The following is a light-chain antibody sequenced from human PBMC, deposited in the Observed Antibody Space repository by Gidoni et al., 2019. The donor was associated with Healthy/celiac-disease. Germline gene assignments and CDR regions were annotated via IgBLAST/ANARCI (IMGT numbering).Light chain of an antibody. V-gene: IGKV2-28*01. Sequence: IVMPQSPLSLPVTPGEPASISCRSSQSLLHSTGYNYLDWYLQKPGQSPQLLIYLGSNRASGVPDRCSGSGSGTDFTLKISRVEAEDVGVYYCMQARQTLFTFGPGTKVEIK. CDR2: LGS. CDR3: MQARQTLFT. J-gene: IGKJ3*01. CDR1: QSLLHSTGYNY.